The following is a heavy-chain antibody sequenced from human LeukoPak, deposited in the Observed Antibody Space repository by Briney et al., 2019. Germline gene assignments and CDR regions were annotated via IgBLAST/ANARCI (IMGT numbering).Heavy chain of an antibody. Sequence: PSETLSLTCTVSGYSISSGYYWGWIRQPPGKGREWIGSIYHSGSTYYNPSLKSRVTISVDTSKNQFSLKLSSVTAADTAVYYCARASHDYGDYSHFDYWGQGTLVTVSS. D-gene: IGHD4-17*01. CDR3: ARASHDYGDYSHFDY. V-gene: IGHV4-38-2*02. J-gene: IGHJ4*02. CDR2: IYHSGST. CDR1: GYSISSGYY.